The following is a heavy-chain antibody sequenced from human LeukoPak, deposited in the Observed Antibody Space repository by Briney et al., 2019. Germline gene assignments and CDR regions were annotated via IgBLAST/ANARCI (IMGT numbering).Heavy chain of an antibody. D-gene: IGHD2-15*01. CDR2: INHSGST. Sequence: SETLSLTCAVYGGSFSGYYWSWIRQPPGKGLEWIGEINHSGSTNYNPSLKSRVTISVDTSKNQFSLKLSSVTAADTAVYYCARGPYCSGGSRYRGMDVWGQGTTVTVSS. J-gene: IGHJ6*02. CDR3: ARGPYCSGGSRYRGMDV. V-gene: IGHV4-34*01. CDR1: GGSFSGYY.